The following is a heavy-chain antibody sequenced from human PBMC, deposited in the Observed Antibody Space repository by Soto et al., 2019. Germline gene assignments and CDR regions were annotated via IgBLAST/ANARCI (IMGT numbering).Heavy chain of an antibody. V-gene: IGHV4-34*01. CDR2: INHSGST. Sequence: SETLSLTCAVYGGSFSGYYWSWIRQPPGKGLEWIGEINHSGSTNYNPSLKSRVTISVDTSKNQFSLKLSSVTAADTAVYYCARWGGRRDYYYMDVWGKGTTVTVSS. CDR3: ARWGGRRDYYYMDV. D-gene: IGHD3-16*01. J-gene: IGHJ6*03. CDR1: GGSFSGYY.